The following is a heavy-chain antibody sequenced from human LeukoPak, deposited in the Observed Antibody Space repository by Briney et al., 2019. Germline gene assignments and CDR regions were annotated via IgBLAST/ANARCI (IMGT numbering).Heavy chain of an antibody. Sequence: GASVKVSYKASGYTFTSYGISWVRQAPGQGLEWMGWISAYNGNTNYAQKLQGRVTMTTDTSTSTAYMELRSLRSDDTAVYYCARDVGFIVVVPAANSDLNWFDPWGQGTLVTVSS. D-gene: IGHD2-2*01. CDR3: ARDVGFIVVVPAANSDLNWFDP. V-gene: IGHV1-18*01. CDR1: GYTFTSYG. J-gene: IGHJ5*02. CDR2: ISAYNGNT.